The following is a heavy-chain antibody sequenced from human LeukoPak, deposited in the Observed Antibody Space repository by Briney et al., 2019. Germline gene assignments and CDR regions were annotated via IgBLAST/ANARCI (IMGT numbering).Heavy chain of an antibody. CDR1: GFTFSSYS. D-gene: IGHD1-20*01. CDR3: ARDQGHNWSYDAFDI. Sequence: QPGGSLRLSCAASGFTFSSYSMNWVRQAPGKGLEWVSYISSSSSTIYYADSVKGRFTISRDNAKNSLYLQMNSLRAEDTAVYYCARDQGHNWSYDAFDIWGLGTMVTVSS. CDR2: ISSSSSTI. V-gene: IGHV3-48*01. J-gene: IGHJ3*02.